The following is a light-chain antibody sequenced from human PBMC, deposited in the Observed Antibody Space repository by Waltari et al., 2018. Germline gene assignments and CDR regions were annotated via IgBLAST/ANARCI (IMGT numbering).Light chain of an antibody. V-gene: IGKV1-12*01. CDR3: QQANSFPYT. Sequence: DIQLTQSPSFVSPLLGYNVPLTCRASQGIGRYLAWYQQAPGKAPKLLIFAASNLQSEFPLRFSGSGSGTEFTLNISDLQPEDIATYYCQQANSFPYTFGQGTKLEIK. CDR1: QGIGRY. CDR2: AAS. J-gene: IGKJ2*01.